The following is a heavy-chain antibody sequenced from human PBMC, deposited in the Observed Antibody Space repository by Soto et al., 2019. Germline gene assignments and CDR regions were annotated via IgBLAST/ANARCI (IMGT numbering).Heavy chain of an antibody. Sequence: GSLRLSCAASGFTFSSYAMHWVRQAPGKGLEWVAVISYDGSNKYYADSVKGRFTISRDNSKNTLYLQMNSLRAEDTAVYYCAGGTGTTDYWGQGTLVTVSS. V-gene: IGHV3-30-3*01. CDR2: ISYDGSNK. J-gene: IGHJ4*02. D-gene: IGHD1-7*01. CDR1: GFTFSSYA. CDR3: AGGTGTTDY.